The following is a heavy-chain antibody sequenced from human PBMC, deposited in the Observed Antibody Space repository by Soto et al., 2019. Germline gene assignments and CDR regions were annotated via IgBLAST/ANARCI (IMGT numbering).Heavy chain of an antibody. D-gene: IGHD1-26*01. J-gene: IGHJ4*02. CDR2: IKQDGSEK. CDR1: GFTFSSYC. Sequence: GGSLRLSRAASGFTFSSYCMSWVRQAPGKGLEWVANIKQDGSEKYYVDSVKGRFTISRDNAENSLYLQMNSLRAEDTAVYYCTRGGCISESYYCFDYWGQGTLVTVSS. CDR3: TRGGCISESYYCFDY. V-gene: IGHV3-7*01.